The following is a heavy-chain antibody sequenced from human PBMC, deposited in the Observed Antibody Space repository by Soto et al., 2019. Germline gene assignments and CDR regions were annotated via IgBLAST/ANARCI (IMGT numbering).Heavy chain of an antibody. V-gene: IGHV3-30*18. CDR1: GFTFSSYG. D-gene: IGHD1-26*01. CDR2: ISYDGSNK. CDR3: AKGLRGSYNLNVFDI. Sequence: GGSLRLSCAASGFTFSSYGMHWGRQAPGKGLEWVAVISYDGSNKYYADSVKGRFTISRDNSKNTLYLQMNSLRAEDTAVYYCAKGLRGSYNLNVFDIRGKGTMVTVS. J-gene: IGHJ3*02.